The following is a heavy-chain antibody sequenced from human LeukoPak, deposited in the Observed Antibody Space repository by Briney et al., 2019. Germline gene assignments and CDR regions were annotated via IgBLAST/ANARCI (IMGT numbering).Heavy chain of an antibody. D-gene: IGHD7-27*01. J-gene: IGHJ4*02. CDR3: ARGRGYGGNWGFDS. V-gene: IGHV1-2*02. CDR2: INPNNVGT. Sequence: ASVKVSCKASGLQFPGDYIHWVRQAPGQGLEWMGWINPNNVGTKFALKFQGRVTLTRDTSITTEYMEMSGLTPDDTAVYYCARGRGYGGNWGFDSWGQGTLVVVSS. CDR1: GLQFPGDY.